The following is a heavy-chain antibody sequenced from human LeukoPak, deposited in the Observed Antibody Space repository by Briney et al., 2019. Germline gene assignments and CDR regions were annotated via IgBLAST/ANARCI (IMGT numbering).Heavy chain of an antibody. V-gene: IGHV3-21*01. CDR3: ARDWGYCSNTSCYYYGKDV. D-gene: IGHD2-2*01. CDR1: GFTFNSYT. Sequence: GGSLRLSCAASGFTFNSYTMNWVRQAPGRGLEWVSSIISSGDNIYYADSVEGRFTVSRDNAKNSLFLQMNSLGAEDTAMYYCARDWGYCSNTSCYYYGKDVLGQGTTVTVSS. J-gene: IGHJ6*02. CDR2: IISSGDNI.